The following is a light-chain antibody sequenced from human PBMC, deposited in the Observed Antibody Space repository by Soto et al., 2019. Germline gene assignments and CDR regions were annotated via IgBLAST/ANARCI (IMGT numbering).Light chain of an antibody. J-gene: IGKJ5*01. CDR3: HQSLTTPT. V-gene: IGKV1-39*01. Sequence: IPMTQSPSSLSASVGDRVAITCRASQSVSSYLNWYQQKPGKAPKLLIYAASNLQSGVPSRFSGSGSGTDFTLTISSLQPEDSATYYCHQSLTTPTFGQGTRLEIK. CDR2: AAS. CDR1: QSVSSY.